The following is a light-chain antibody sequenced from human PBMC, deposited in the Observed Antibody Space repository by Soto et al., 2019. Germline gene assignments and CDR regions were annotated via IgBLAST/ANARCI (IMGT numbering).Light chain of an antibody. J-gene: IGKJ5*01. CDR2: DAS. Sequence: DIQMTQSPSSLSASVGDRVTITCQASQDISNYVNWYQQKPGKAPKLLIYDASNLETGVPSRFSGSGSGTDFTFNISSLQPEDIATYYCQQYDNLPITFGQGPRLEIK. CDR3: QQYDNLPIT. V-gene: IGKV1-33*01. CDR1: QDISNY.